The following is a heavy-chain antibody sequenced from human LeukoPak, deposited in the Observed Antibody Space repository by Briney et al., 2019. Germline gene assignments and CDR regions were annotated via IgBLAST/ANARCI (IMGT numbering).Heavy chain of an antibody. CDR3: ARDVDYYGSGSPGYFDY. V-gene: IGHV1-18*01. CDR1: GYTFTSYG. CDR2: IRAYYGNT. D-gene: IGHD3-10*01. J-gene: IGHJ4*02. Sequence: ASVKVTCKASGYTFTSYGYSWVRQAPAQGLEWMGWIRAYYGNTNYAQKLQGRVTMTTDRSTSTAYMELRSLRSDDTAVYYCARDVDYYGSGSPGYFDYWGQGTLVTVSS.